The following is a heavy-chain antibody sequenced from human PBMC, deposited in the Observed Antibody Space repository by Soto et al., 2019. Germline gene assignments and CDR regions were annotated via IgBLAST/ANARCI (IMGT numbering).Heavy chain of an antibody. CDR3: ARDGSGKSGMDV. CDR1: GFTFSSYA. D-gene: IGHD3-10*01. V-gene: IGHV3-30-3*01. CDR2: ISYDGSNK. Sequence: GGSLRLSCAASGFTFSSYAMHWVRQAPGKGLEWVAVISYDGSNKYYADSVKGRFTISRDNSKNTLYLQMNSLRAEDTAVYYCARDGSGKSGMDVWGQGTTVTVSS. J-gene: IGHJ6*02.